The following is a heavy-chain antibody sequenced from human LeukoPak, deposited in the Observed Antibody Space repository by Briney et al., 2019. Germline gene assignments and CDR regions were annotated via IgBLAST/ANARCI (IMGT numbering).Heavy chain of an antibody. D-gene: IGHD6-19*01. Sequence: SGGSLRLSCAASGFTFSSYEMNWVRQAPGKGLEWVSHISTSGSTIYYADSVKGRFTISRDNAKNSLYLQMNSLSVEDTAVYYCARESGWYVWFDYWGQGTLVTVSS. J-gene: IGHJ4*02. V-gene: IGHV3-48*03. CDR3: ARESGWYVWFDY. CDR1: GFTFSSYE. CDR2: ISTSGSTI.